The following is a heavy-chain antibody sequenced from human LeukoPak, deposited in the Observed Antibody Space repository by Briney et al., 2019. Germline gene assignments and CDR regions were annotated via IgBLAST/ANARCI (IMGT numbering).Heavy chain of an antibody. CDR2: ISPKSGDT. CDR1: GYTFTGYY. V-gene: IGHV1-2*02. CDR3: ARRIAETGMDHYYGMDV. Sequence: ASVKVSCKASGYTFTGYYIHWVRQAPGQGLEWMGWISPKSGDTDHAQKFQGRVTMTRDTPITTAYMEVSRLRSDDTAVYYCARRIAETGMDHYYGMDVWGQGTTVIVSS. D-gene: IGHD6-13*01. J-gene: IGHJ6*02.